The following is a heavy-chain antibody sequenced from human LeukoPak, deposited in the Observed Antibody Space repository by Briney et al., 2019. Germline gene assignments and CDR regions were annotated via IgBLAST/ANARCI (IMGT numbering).Heavy chain of an antibody. V-gene: IGHV4-39*01. CDR3: ARGVYSSGFYFDY. Sequence: SETLSLTCTVSGGSISSSSYYWGWFRQPPGKGLEWMGSIYYSGSTYYNPSLKSRVTISVDTSKNQFSLKLSSVTAADTAVYYCARGVYSSGFYFDYWGQGTLVTVSS. CDR1: GGSISSSSYY. CDR2: IYYSGST. D-gene: IGHD6-19*01. J-gene: IGHJ4*02.